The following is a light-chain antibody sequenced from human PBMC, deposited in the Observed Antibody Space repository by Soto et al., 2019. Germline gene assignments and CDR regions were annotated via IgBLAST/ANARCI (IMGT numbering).Light chain of an antibody. Sequence: DIPMTQFPSTLSASVGDRVTITCRASQSISSYLAWYQQKPGKAPKLLIYEASGLESGVPSRFSGSGYGTEFTLTISSLQPDDFATYYCQQSSNYPWTFGQGTKVDVK. CDR3: QQSSNYPWT. J-gene: IGKJ1*01. V-gene: IGKV1-5*03. CDR2: EAS. CDR1: QSISSY.